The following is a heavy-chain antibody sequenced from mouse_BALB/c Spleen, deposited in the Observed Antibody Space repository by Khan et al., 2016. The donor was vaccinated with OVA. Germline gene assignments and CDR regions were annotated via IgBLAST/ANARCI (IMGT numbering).Heavy chain of an antibody. V-gene: IGHV1-76*01. D-gene: IGHD3-2*02. CDR2: IYPGTDNT. CDR3: EREEALYYFDY. J-gene: IGHJ2*01. CDR1: GYIFTNYW. Sequence: QVQLKQSGAELVRPGASVKLSCKTSGYIFTNYWIHWVKQRSGQGLEWIARIYPGTDNTYYSEKVRDKATLTADKSSSTAYMQLSSLKSEDSAIYFCEREEALYYFDYWGQGTTLTVSS.